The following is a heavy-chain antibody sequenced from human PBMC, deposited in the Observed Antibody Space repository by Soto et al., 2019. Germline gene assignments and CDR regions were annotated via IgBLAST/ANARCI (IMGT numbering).Heavy chain of an antibody. Sequence: GGSLRLSCAASGFTFSSYGMHWVRQAPGKGLEWVAVIWYDGSNKYYADSVKGRFTISRDNSKNTLYLQMNSLRAEDTAVYYCARDDQGDYLFWYWGQGTLVTVSS. V-gene: IGHV3-33*01. J-gene: IGHJ4*02. CDR2: IWYDGSNK. CDR3: ARDDQGDYLFWY. D-gene: IGHD4-17*01. CDR1: GFTFSSYG.